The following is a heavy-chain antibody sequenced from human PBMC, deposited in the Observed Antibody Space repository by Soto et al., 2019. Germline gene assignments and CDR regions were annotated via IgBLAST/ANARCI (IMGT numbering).Heavy chain of an antibody. V-gene: IGHV4-30-4*01. CDR3: STSGIVGADFDY. J-gene: IGHJ4*02. D-gene: IGHD1-26*01. CDR2: IYYSGST. Sequence: QVQLQESGPGLVKPSQTLSLTCTVSGGSISSGDYYWSWIRQPPGKGLEWIGYIYYSGSTYYNPSLKSRVTISVHTSKNQFSLKLSSGTAADTAVYYWSTSGIVGADFDYWGQGTLVTVSS. CDR1: GGSISSGDYY.